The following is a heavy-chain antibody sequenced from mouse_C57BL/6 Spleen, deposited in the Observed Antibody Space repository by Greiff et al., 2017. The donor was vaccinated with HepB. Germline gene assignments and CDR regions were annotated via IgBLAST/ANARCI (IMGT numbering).Heavy chain of an antibody. Sequence: EVMLVESGPELVKPGASVKISCKASGYSFTGYYMNWVKQSPEKSLEWIGEINPSTGGTTYNQKFKAKATLTVDKSSSTAYMQLKSLTSEDSAVYYCAREGSNYLYAMDYWGQGTSVTVSS. V-gene: IGHV1-42*01. CDR1: GYSFTGYY. J-gene: IGHJ4*01. CDR3: AREGSNYLYAMDY. D-gene: IGHD2-5*01. CDR2: INPSTGGT.